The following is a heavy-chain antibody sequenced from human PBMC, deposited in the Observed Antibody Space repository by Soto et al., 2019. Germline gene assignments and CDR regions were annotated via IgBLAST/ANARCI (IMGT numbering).Heavy chain of an antibody. D-gene: IGHD3-3*01. V-gene: IGHV3-21*01. CDR2: ISSSSSYI. J-gene: IGHJ6*02. CDR1: GFTFSSYS. Sequence: VVSQRISCAASGFTFSSYSMNWVRQAPGKGLEWVSSISSSSSYIYYADSVKGRFTISRDNAKNSLYLQMNSLRAEDTAVYYCARDRGYDFWSGHLLNYYYYGMDVWGQGTTVTVSS. CDR3: ARDRGYDFWSGHLLNYYYYGMDV.